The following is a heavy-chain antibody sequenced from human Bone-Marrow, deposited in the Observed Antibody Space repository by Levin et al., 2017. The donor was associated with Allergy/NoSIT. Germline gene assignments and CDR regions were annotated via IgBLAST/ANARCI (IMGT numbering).Heavy chain of an antibody. J-gene: IGHJ4*02. CDR3: AKDLSPRIAVTGNIEY. CDR2: IGWDASTT. V-gene: IGHV3-43*01. Sequence: GESLKISCAASGFTFNDYTMHWVRQAPQRGLEWVSLIGWDASTTYYADSVRGRFTISRDNSKNALYLQMNSLTTEDTALYYCAKDLSPRIAVTGNIEYWGQGTLVTVSS. D-gene: IGHD6-19*01. CDR1: GFTFNDYT.